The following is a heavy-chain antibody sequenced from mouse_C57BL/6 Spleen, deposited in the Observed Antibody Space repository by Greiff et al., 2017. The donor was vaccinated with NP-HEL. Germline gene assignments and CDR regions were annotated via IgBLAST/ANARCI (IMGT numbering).Heavy chain of an antibody. V-gene: IGHV1-18*01. CDR3: ARRGGSSWYFDV. D-gene: IGHD1-1*01. CDR1: GYTFTDYN. Sequence: EVQLQQSGPELVKPGASVKIPCKASGYTFTDYNMDWVKQSHGKSLEWIGDINPNNGGTIYNQKFKGKATLTVDKSSSTAYMERRSRTSEDTAVYYGARRGGSSWYFDVWGTGTTVTVSS. J-gene: IGHJ1*03. CDR2: INPNNGGT.